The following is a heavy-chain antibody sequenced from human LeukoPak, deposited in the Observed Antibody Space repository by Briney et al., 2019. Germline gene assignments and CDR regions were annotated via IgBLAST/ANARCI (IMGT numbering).Heavy chain of an antibody. V-gene: IGHV3-23*01. CDR2: ISGSGYTT. D-gene: IGHD1-26*01. J-gene: IGHJ4*02. Sequence: QPGGSLRLSCAASGFTFSSYAMSWVRQAPGKGLEWVSAISGSGYTTDYADSVKGRFTISRDNSKNTLYLQMNSLRAEDTAIYYCAKDVGTSMFDYWGQGTLVTVSS. CDR1: GFTFSSYA. CDR3: AKDVGTSMFDY.